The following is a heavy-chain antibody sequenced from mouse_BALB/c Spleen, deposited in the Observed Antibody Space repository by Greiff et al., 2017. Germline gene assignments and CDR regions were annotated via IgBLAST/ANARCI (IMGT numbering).Heavy chain of an antibody. Sequence: EVQVVESGGGLVQPGGSLKLSCAASGFTFSSYGMSWVRQTPDKRLELVATINSNGGSTYYPDSVKGRFTISRDNAKNTLYLQMSSLKSEDTAMYYCARGGYEYYFDYWGQGTTLTVSS. V-gene: IGHV5-6-3*01. J-gene: IGHJ2*01. CDR3: ARGGYEYYFDY. D-gene: IGHD2-14*01. CDR2: INSNGGST. CDR1: GFTFSSYG.